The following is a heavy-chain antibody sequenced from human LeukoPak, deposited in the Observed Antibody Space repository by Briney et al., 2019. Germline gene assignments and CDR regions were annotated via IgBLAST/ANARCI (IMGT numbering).Heavy chain of an antibody. V-gene: IGHV4-34*01. CDR2: INHSEST. CDR3: ARGDYVGPILYYFDY. Sequence: SETLSLTCAVYGGSFSGYYWSWIRQPPGKGLEWIGEINHSESTNYSPSLKSRVTISVDTPKNQFSLKLSSVTAADTAVYYCARGDYVGPILYYFDYWGQGTLVTVSS. J-gene: IGHJ4*02. D-gene: IGHD4-17*01. CDR1: GGSFSGYY.